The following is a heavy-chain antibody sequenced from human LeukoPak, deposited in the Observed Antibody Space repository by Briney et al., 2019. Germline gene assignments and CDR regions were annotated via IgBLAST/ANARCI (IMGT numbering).Heavy chain of an antibody. CDR3: ARDLVSGYYHYYYYGMDV. CDR1: GFTVSSNY. CDR2: IYSGGST. J-gene: IGHJ6*02. V-gene: IGHV3-66*01. D-gene: IGHD3-3*01. Sequence: GGSLRLSCAASGFTVSSNYMSWVRQAPGKGLEWVSVIYSGGSTYYADSVKGRFTISRDNSKNTQYLQMNSLRAEDTAVYYCARDLVSGYYHYYYYGMDVWGQGTTVTVSS.